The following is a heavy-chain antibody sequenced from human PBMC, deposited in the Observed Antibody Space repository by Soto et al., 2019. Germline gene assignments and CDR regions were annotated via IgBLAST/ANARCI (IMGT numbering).Heavy chain of an antibody. Sequence: GGSLRLSCAASGFTFSTYAMSWVRQAPGKGLEWVSVISGSGDYTYYADSVKGRFTISRDNSKNTVYLQMNSLRAEDTAVYYCAKDRDYDSSGYVYYYYGMDVWGQGTTVTVSS. CDR1: GFTFSTYA. V-gene: IGHV3-23*01. D-gene: IGHD3-22*01. CDR2: ISGSGDYT. J-gene: IGHJ6*02. CDR3: AKDRDYDSSGYVYYYYGMDV.